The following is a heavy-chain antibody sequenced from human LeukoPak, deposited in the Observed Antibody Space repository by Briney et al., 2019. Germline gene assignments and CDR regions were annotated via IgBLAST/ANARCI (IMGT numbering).Heavy chain of an antibody. CDR2: TYTSGNT. CDR1: GGSINSGSYYY. D-gene: IGHD2-2*01. V-gene: IGHV4-61*02. Sequence: SETLSLTCTVSGGSINSGSYYYWSWIRQPAGKGLEWIGRTYTSGNTNYNPSLKSRVTISIDTSKNQVSLKLSSVTAADTAVYYCASEFAMWGQGTLVTVSS. J-gene: IGHJ4*02. CDR3: ASEFAM.